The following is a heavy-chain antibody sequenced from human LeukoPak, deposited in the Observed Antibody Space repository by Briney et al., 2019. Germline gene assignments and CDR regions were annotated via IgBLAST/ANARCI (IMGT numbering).Heavy chain of an antibody. CDR2: MNPNSGNT. D-gene: IGHD6-13*01. J-gene: IGHJ5*02. V-gene: IGHV1-8*01. CDR3: ARRRGIAAAGGSNWFDP. Sequence: ASVKVSCKASGYTFTSYDINWVRQATGQGLEWMGWMNPNSGNTGYAQKFQGRVTMTRNTSISTAYMELSSLRSEDTAVYYCARRRGIAAAGGSNWFDPWGQGTLVTV. CDR1: GYTFTSYD.